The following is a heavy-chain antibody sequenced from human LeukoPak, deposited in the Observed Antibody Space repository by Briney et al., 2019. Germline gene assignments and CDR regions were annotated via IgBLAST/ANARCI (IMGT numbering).Heavy chain of an antibody. Sequence: PGGSLRLSCAASGFTFSSYGMHWVRQAPGKGLEWVAVIWYDGSNKYYADSVKSRFTISRDNSKNTLYLQMNSLRAEDTAVYYCARGWRKTIVGATVNFDYWGQGTLVTVSS. D-gene: IGHD1-26*01. V-gene: IGHV3-33*01. CDR1: GFTFSSYG. CDR2: IWYDGSNK. J-gene: IGHJ4*02. CDR3: ARGWRKTIVGATVNFDY.